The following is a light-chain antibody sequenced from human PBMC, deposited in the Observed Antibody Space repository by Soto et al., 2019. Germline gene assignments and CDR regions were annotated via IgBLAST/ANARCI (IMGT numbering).Light chain of an antibody. V-gene: IGKV3-20*01. CDR1: QTISSW. Sequence: TQSPSTLSGSVGDRVTITCRASQTISSWLAWYQQKPGQAPRLLIYGASSRATGIPDRFSGTGSGTDFALIINRLEPEDFAVYYCQQYGSSPYTFGLGTKLEIK. CDR2: GAS. CDR3: QQYGSSPYT. J-gene: IGKJ2*01.